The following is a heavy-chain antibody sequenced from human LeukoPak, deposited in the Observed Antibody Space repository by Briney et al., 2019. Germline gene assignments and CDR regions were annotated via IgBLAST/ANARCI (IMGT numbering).Heavy chain of an antibody. J-gene: IGHJ4*02. V-gene: IGHV4-59*01. CDR2: IHYSGNT. CDR3: ARGRGHSYGQYYFNY. Sequence: SETLSLTCTVSGASISSSSWSWIRQPPGKGLEWIGYIHYSGNTNYNPSLKSRVTISVDTTKNQFSLNLSSVTAANTAVYYCARGRGHSYGQYYFNYWGQGTLVTVSS. D-gene: IGHD5-18*01. CDR1: GASISSSS.